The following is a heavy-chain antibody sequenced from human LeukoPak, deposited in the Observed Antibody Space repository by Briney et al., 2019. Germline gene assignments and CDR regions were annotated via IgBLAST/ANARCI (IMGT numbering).Heavy chain of an antibody. J-gene: IGHJ4*02. Sequence: GGSLRLSCAASGFTFSSYSMNWVRQAPGKGLEWVSYISSSSTIYYADSVKGRFPISRDNAKNSLYLQMNSLRAEDTAVYYCARFTAGLDYWGQGTLVTVSS. CDR2: ISSSSTI. CDR1: GFTFSSYS. CDR3: ARFTAGLDY. V-gene: IGHV3-48*01.